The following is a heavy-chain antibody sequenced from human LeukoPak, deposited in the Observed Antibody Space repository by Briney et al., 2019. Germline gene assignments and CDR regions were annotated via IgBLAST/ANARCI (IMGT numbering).Heavy chain of an antibody. CDR1: GFTFSSYG. D-gene: IGHD3-16*02. V-gene: IGHV3-33*06. CDR3: AKDVAHTDLVTDY. Sequence: PGRSLRLSCAASGFTFSSYGMHWVRQAPGKGLEWVAVIWYDGSNKYYADSVKGRFTISGDNSKNTLYLQMNSLRAEDTAVYYCAKDVAHTDLVTDYWGQGTLVTVSS. CDR2: IWYDGSNK. J-gene: IGHJ4*02.